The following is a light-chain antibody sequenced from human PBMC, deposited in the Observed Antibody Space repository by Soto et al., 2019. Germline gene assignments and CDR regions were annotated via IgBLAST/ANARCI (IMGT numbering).Light chain of an antibody. CDR1: QGISNY. CDR3: QNYNSAPFT. CDR2: AAS. Sequence: DIQMTQSPSSLSASVGDRVTITCRASQGISNYLAWYQQKPGKVPKLLIYAASTLPSGVPSRFSGSGSGTEFTLTISSLQPEDVASYYCQNYNSAPFTFGPGTEVDIK. V-gene: IGKV1-27*01. J-gene: IGKJ3*01.